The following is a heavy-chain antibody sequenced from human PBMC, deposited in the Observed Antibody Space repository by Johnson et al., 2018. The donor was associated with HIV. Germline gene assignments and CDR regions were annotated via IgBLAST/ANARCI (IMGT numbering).Heavy chain of an antibody. D-gene: IGHD6-13*01. Sequence: MQLVESGGGLVQPGGSLRLSCAASGFTFSSYDMHWVRQATGKGLEWVSAIGTAGDTYYPGSVKGRFTISRENAKNSLYLQMNSLRAEDTAVYYCALKQLVTMDDAFDIWGQGTMVTVSS. V-gene: IGHV3-13*01. CDR1: GFTFSSYD. CDR2: IGTAGDT. CDR3: ALKQLVTMDDAFDI. J-gene: IGHJ3*02.